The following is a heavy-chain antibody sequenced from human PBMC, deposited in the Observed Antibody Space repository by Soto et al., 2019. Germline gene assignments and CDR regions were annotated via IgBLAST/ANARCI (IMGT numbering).Heavy chain of an antibody. CDR1: GFTFSNYW. CDR2: ISYDGSNK. CDR3: ARDQVFDYDFWSGYYDYYYYGMDV. D-gene: IGHD3-3*01. Sequence: GGSLRLSCAASGFTFSNYWMHWVRQAPGKGLEWVAVISYDGSNKYYADSVKGRFTISRDNSKNTLYLQMNSLRAEDTAVYYCARDQVFDYDFWSGYYDYYYYGMDVWGQGTTVTVSS. V-gene: IGHV3-30-3*01. J-gene: IGHJ6*02.